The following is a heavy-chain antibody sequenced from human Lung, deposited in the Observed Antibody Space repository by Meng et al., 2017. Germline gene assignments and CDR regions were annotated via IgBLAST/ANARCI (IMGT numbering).Heavy chain of an antibody. CDR2: IHHSGRT. CDR1: GGSPSGTMW. Sequence: PGLGDPSRPLPPTWGSFGGSPSGTMWLSWVRQGQGKGVEWLREIHHSGRTNYNPSLESRVTISRDKSQTHLSLEVKSVTAADTAVYYCVRGGQDQAYSDFWSGPFDPWGQRTLVTVSS. J-gene: IGHJ5*02. D-gene: IGHD3-3*01. V-gene: IGHV4-4*02. CDR3: VRGGQDQAYSDFWSGPFDP.